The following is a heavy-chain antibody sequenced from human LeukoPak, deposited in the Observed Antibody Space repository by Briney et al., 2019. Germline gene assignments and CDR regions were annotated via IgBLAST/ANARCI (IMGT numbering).Heavy chain of an antibody. CDR1: GFTFDDYA. D-gene: IGHD3-9*01. J-gene: IGHJ4*02. CDR3: ASQSTYDILTGHDY. V-gene: IGHV3-9*01. Sequence: GGSLRLSCAASGFTFDDYAMHWVRQAPGKGLEWVSGISWNSGSIGYADSVKGRFTISRDNAKTSLYLQMNSLRAEDTAVYYCASQSTYDILTGHDYWGQGTLVTVSS. CDR2: ISWNSGSI.